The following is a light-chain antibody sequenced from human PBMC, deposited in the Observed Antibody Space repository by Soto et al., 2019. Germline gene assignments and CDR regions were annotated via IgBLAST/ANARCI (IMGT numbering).Light chain of an antibody. CDR1: QRLLGSNGYNY. V-gene: IGKV2-28*01. Sequence: TQATVRLPVTPAGKASIPCWCMQRLLGSNGYNYLDWYLQKPGQSPQLLIYLGYIRASGVTDRFSGSGSGTDFTVKISRVGAEDVGVQYSMTDLRPPQTFGPVTQVEIK. CDR2: LGY. CDR3: MTDLRPPQT. J-gene: IGKJ1*01.